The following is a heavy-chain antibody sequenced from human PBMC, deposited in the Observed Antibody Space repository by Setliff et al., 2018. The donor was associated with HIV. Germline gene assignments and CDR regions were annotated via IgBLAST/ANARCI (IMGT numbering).Heavy chain of an antibody. Sequence: SETLSLTCAVYGGSFNGYYWSWIRQPPGKGLEWIGEVNHSGSTNYNPSLKSRVTISVDTSKNQFSLKLSSVTAVDTAVYYCARGRDDYNYDPFDIWGQGTMVTVSS. CDR2: VNHSGST. CDR1: GGSFNGYY. CDR3: ARGRDDYNYDPFDI. V-gene: IGHV4-34*01. D-gene: IGHD4-4*01. J-gene: IGHJ3*02.